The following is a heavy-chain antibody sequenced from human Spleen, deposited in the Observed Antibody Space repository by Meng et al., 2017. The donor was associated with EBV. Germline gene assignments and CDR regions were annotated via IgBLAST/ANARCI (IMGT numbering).Heavy chain of an antibody. D-gene: IGHD2-15*01. CDR2: IRGSGGTT. CDR3: AALGYCSDNSCDPTLDY. V-gene: IGHV3-23*04. Sequence: QVVGSVGGLGRPGGSLRRSCAASGFTFSGYAGTWVRQAPGKGLEGVSGIRGSGGTTYYADSVKGRFTMSRDNSKNTLYLQMNSLRAEDTAVYYCAALGYCSDNSCDPTLDYWGQGTLVTVSS. J-gene: IGHJ4*02. CDR1: GFTFSGYA.